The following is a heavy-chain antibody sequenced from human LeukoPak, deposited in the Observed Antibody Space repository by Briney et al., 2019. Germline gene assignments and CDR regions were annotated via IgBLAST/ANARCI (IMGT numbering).Heavy chain of an antibody. Sequence: GGSLRLPCAASGFTFSSYAMSWVRQAPGKGLEWVSAISGSGGSTYYADSVKGRFTISRDNSKNTLYLQMNSLRAEDTAVYYCAKDFKTNIIVGATLDYWGQGTLVTVSS. V-gene: IGHV3-23*01. J-gene: IGHJ4*02. CDR2: ISGSGGST. CDR1: GFTFSSYA. CDR3: AKDFKTNIIVGATLDY. D-gene: IGHD1-26*01.